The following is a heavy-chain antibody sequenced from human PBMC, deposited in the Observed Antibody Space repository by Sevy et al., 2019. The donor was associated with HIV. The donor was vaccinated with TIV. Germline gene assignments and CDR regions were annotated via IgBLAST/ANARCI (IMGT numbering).Heavy chain of an antibody. CDR2: INRSGST. V-gene: IGHV4-34*01. J-gene: IGHJ5*02. CDR1: TGAFNNYY. D-gene: IGHD3-22*01. Sequence: SETLSLTCGIYTGAFNNYYWSWIRQPPGKGLEWIGEINRSGSTKYNPSLKSRVTISVDTSQNQFFLKLTSVSAADTAVYFCARGRTYYYDTTGRNWFDPWGQGTLVTVSS. CDR3: ARGRTYYYDTTGRNWFDP.